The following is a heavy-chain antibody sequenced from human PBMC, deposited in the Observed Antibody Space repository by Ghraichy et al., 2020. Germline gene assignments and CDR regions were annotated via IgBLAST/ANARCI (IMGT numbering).Heavy chain of an antibody. CDR1: GGSFSGYY. D-gene: IGHD2-2*02. CDR3: ARGRKGPQWIVVVPAAIDPFDY. Sequence: SETLSLTCAVYGGSFSGYYWSWIRQPPGKGLEWIGEINHSGSTNYNPSLKSRVTISVDTSKNQFSLKLSSVTAADTAVYYCARGRKGPQWIVVVPAAIDPFDYWGQGTLVTVSS. V-gene: IGHV4-34*01. J-gene: IGHJ4*02. CDR2: INHSGST.